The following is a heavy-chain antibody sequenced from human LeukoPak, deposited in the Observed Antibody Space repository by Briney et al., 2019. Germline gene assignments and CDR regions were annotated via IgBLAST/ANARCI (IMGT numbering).Heavy chain of an antibody. J-gene: IGHJ3*02. CDR2: VHYTGNT. D-gene: IGHD6-13*01. CDR1: GFSITSNPYN. V-gene: IGHV4-39*06. CDR3: ARGARDYSSSHSSRRDDDAFDI. Sequence: PSETLSLTCTVSGFSITSNPYNWVCIPPPPGQGLEYIGSVHYTGNTLYNPSLNSRVTISVDACKTKFTLKLSSVTDADTAVYYCARGARDYSSSHSSRRDDDAFDIWGQGTMVTVSS.